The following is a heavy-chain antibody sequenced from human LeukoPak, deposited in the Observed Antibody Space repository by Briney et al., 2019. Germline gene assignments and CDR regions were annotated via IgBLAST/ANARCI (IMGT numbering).Heavy chain of an antibody. CDR2: VYYNGRT. CDR3: ARQGSSGWSHFDH. Sequence: KPSETLSLTCTVSGGSISSYYWSWIRQPPGKGLEWIASVYYNGRTYTNPSLTSRVSISVDTSKNHFSLKLDSVTAADTAVYYCARQGSSGWSHFDHWGQGTLVTVSS. J-gene: IGHJ4*02. D-gene: IGHD6-19*01. CDR1: GGSISSYY. V-gene: IGHV4-59*05.